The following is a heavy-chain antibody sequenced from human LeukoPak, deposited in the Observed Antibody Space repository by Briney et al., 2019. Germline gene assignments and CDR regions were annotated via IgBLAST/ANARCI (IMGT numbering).Heavy chain of an antibody. CDR3: ARGGSSGWYALGY. J-gene: IGHJ4*02. CDR2: IWYDGSNK. V-gene: IGHV3-33*01. Sequence: PGGSLRLSCAASGFTFRSYGVHWVRQAPGKGLEWVAVIWYDGSNKYYADSVKGRFTISRDNSKNTLYLQMNSLRAEDTAVYYCARGGSSGWYALGYWGQGTLVTVSS. CDR1: GFTFRSYG. D-gene: IGHD6-19*01.